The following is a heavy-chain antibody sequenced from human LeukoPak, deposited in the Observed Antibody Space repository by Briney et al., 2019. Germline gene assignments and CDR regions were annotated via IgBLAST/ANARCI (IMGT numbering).Heavy chain of an antibody. CDR1: GFTFSNYN. V-gene: IGHV3-48*02. CDR3: AREPYGSGIYYPDY. Sequence: PGRSLRLSCAASGFTFSNYNMNWVRQAPGKGREWVSSISSGSGTIYYADSVKGRFTISRDNAKNSLSLQMSSLRDEDTAVYYCAREPYGSGIYYPDYWGQGTLVTVSS. CDR2: ISSGSGTI. J-gene: IGHJ4*02. D-gene: IGHD3-10*01.